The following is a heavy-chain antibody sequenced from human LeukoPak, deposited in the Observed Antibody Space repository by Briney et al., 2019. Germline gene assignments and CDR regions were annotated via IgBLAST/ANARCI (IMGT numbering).Heavy chain of an antibody. CDR1: GYSISSGYY. V-gene: IGHV4-38-2*02. CDR3: ARDRDCTNGVCYTDY. Sequence: SQTLSLTCTVSGYSISSGYYWGWIRQPPGKGLEWIGNIYHSGSTYYSPSLKSRVTISVDTSNNQFSLKLISVTAADTAVYYCARDRDCTNGVCYTDYWGQGTLVTVSS. CDR2: IYHSGST. D-gene: IGHD2-8*01. J-gene: IGHJ4*02.